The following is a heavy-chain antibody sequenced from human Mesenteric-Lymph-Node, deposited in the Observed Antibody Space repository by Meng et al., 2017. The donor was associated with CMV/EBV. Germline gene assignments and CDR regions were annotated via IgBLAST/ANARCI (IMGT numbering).Heavy chain of an antibody. CDR2: INAGNGNT. CDR3: AKQNSGYDSGGGDY. J-gene: IGHJ4*02. Sequence: SGYTFTSYAVHWVRQAPGQRLEWMGWINAGNGNTKYSQKFQGRITITRDTSASTVYMELSSLRSEDTAVYYCAKQNSGYDSGGGDYWGQGTLVTVSS. CDR1: GYTFTSYA. D-gene: IGHD5-12*01. V-gene: IGHV1-3*01.